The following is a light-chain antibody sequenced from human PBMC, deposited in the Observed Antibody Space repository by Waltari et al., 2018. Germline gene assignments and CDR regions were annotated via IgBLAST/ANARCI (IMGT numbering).Light chain of an antibody. CDR2: GTS. J-gene: IGKJ1*01. CDR3: QHYVSLPVT. CDR1: QSVGRS. V-gene: IGKV3-20*01. Sequence: EILLTQSPGTLSLSPGEGATLSCRASQSVGRSLAWYQQKPGQPPRLLIFGTSNRATGLPDRFSGGGSGTDFSLTITRLEPEDVAVYYCQHYVSLPVTFGQGTKVEIK.